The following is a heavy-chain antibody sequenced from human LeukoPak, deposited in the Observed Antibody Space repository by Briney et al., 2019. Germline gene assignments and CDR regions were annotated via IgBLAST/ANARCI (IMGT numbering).Heavy chain of an antibody. CDR1: GFSFSTHS. CDR2: IDPSDTYT. Sequence: GGSLRLSCVASGFSFSTHSMSWVRLAPGKGREWVSTIDPSDTYTYYAESVRGRFTVSRDRSKDTLYLQMSSLRDEDTATYYCAKRDSSGSYPYYLDYWGQGTLVTVSS. V-gene: IGHV3-23*01. CDR3: AKRDSSGSYPYYLDY. J-gene: IGHJ4*02. D-gene: IGHD3-22*01.